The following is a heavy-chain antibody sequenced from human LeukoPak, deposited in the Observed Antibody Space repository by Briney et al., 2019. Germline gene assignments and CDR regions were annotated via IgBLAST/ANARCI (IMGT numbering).Heavy chain of an antibody. CDR2: IQSKTDGGTT. V-gene: IGHV3-15*01. D-gene: IGHD6-19*01. CDR3: TANLTYSSGWYWFDP. J-gene: IGHJ5*02. CDR1: EFTFRNAW. Sequence: PGGSLRLSCAASEFTFRNAWMSWGRQAPGKGLEWVGRIQSKTDGGTTDYAAPVKGRFTISRDDSKNTLYLQMTSLKTEDTAVYYCTANLTYSSGWYWFDPWGQGTLVAVSS.